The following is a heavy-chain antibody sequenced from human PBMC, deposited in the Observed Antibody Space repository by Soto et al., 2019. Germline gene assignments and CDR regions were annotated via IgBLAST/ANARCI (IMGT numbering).Heavy chain of an antibody. J-gene: IGHJ4*02. D-gene: IGHD4-17*01. CDR1: GGTFSSYT. V-gene: IGHV1-69*01. Sequence: QVQLVQSGAEVKMPGSSVRVSCKASGGTFSSYTISWVRQAPGQGLEWMGQIIPVFGTKTYAQKFQGRVTITADESTSPASMEGNSLTSYDPAVYYCAIDIRDYPSFEYWGQGTLVSVS. CDR3: AIDIRDYPSFEY. CDR2: IIPVFGTK.